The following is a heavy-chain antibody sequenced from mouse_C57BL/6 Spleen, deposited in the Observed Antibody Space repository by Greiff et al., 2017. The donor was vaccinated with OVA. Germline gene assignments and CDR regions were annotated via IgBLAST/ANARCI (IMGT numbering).Heavy chain of an antibody. CDR2: INPNNGGT. J-gene: IGHJ2*01. D-gene: IGHD2-2*01. CDR1: GYTFTDYY. Sequence: EVQLQQSGPELVKPGASVKISCKASGYTFTDYYMNWVKQSHGKSLEWIGDINPNNGGTSYNQKFKGKATLTVDKSSSTAYMELRSLTSEDSAVYYCAREYGYDGDWGQGTTLTVSS. V-gene: IGHV1-26*01. CDR3: AREYGYDGD.